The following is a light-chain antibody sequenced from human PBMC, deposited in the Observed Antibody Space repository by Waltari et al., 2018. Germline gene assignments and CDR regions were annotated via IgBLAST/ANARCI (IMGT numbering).Light chain of an antibody. Sequence: QSALTPPASVSGSPGQSITIPCTGTSSAVGYYNVVSWYQQHPGQAPKLMIYVVTERHSGGYNRFYGSKSGNTASLTISGLQAEDEATYYCCSYAGSNPSYVFGGGNKLNVL. V-gene: IGLV2-23*02. CDR2: VVT. CDR3: CSYAGSNPSYV. CDR1: SSAVGYYNV. J-gene: IGLJ2*01.